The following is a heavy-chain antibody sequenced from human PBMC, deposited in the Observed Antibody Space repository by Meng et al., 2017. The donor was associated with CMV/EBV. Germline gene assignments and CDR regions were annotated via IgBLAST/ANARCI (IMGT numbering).Heavy chain of an antibody. V-gene: IGHV1-46*01. D-gene: IGHD2-2*02. Sequence: ASVKVSCKASGYTFTSYYMHWVRQAPGQGLEWMGIINPSGGSTSYAQKFQGRVTMTRDTSTSTVYMELSSLRSEDTAVYYCARDGRPSCSSTSCYTAYYFDYWGQGTLVTVSS. CDR3: ARDGRPSCSSTSCYTAYYFDY. J-gene: IGHJ4*02. CDR2: INPSGGST. CDR1: GYTFTSYY.